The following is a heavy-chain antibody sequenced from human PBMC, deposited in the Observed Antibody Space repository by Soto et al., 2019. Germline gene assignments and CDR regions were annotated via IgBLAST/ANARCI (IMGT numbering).Heavy chain of an antibody. D-gene: IGHD3-10*01. V-gene: IGHV4-59*12. J-gene: IGHJ6*03. Sequence: SETLSLTCTVSGGSISSYYWSWIRQPPGKGLEWIGYIYYSGSTNYNPSLKSRVTISVDTSKNQFSLKLSSVTAADTAVYYCARDLNYGSGSYYLDYYYYYMDVWGKGTTVTVSS. CDR3: ARDLNYGSGSYYLDYYYYYMDV. CDR2: IYYSGST. CDR1: GGSISSYY.